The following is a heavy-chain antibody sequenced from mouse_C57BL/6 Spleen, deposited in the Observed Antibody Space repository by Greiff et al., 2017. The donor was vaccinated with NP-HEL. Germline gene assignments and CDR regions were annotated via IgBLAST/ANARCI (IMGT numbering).Heavy chain of an antibody. CDR2: IDPSASST. V-gene: IGHV1-59*01. Sequence: QVQLQQPGAELVRPGTSVKLSCKASGYPFTSYWLHWVKQRPGQGLAWIGVIDPSASSTNYNQKFKGKAKFTVYTSSSTAYMQLISLTAEDSAVYYCARKGITTVVPDYWGQGTTLTVSS. CDR1: GYPFTSYW. CDR3: ARKGITTVVPDY. D-gene: IGHD1-1*01. J-gene: IGHJ2*01.